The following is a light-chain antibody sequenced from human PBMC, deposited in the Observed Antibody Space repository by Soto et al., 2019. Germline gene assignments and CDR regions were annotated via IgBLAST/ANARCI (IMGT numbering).Light chain of an antibody. CDR2: DAS. J-gene: IGKJ3*01. V-gene: IGKV3-11*01. Sequence: EIVSTQSPATLSLSPGERATLSCRASQSVSSDLSWYQQKPGQAPRLLIYDASHRATGIPARFSGSGSGTDFTLTITSLEPEDFAVYYCQQRSNWPPFFTFGPGTKVDVK. CDR1: QSVSSD. CDR3: QQRSNWPPFFT.